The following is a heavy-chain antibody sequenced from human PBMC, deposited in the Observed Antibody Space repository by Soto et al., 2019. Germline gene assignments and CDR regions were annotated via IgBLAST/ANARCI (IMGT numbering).Heavy chain of an antibody. D-gene: IGHD2-2*01. CDR1: GDSVSSNSAA. Sequence: SQTLSLTCAISGDSVSSNSAACTWIRQSPSRGLEWLGRTYYRSKWYNDYAVSVKSRITINPDTSKNQFSLQLNSVTPEDTAVYYCAREIASIVVVPAAIRQSGWFDPWGQGTLVTVSS. V-gene: IGHV6-1*01. J-gene: IGHJ5*02. CDR3: AREIASIVVVPAAIRQSGWFDP. CDR2: TYYRSKWYN.